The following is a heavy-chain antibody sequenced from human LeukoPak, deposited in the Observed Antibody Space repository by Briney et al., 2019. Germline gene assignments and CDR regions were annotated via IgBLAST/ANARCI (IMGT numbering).Heavy chain of an antibody. J-gene: IGHJ4*02. D-gene: IGHD6-13*01. Sequence: GASVKVSCKASGYTFTSYGISWVRQAPGQGLEWMGWISAYNGNTNYAQKLQVRVTMTTDTSTSTAYMELRSLRSDDTAVYYCARAGLSSSWYYLDYWGQGTLVTVSS. CDR2: ISAYNGNT. CDR3: ARAGLSSSWYYLDY. CDR1: GYTFTSYG. V-gene: IGHV1-18*01.